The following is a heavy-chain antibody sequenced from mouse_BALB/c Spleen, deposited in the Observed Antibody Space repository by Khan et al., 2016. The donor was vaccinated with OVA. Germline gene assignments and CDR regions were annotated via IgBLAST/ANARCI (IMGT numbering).Heavy chain of an antibody. J-gene: IGHJ2*01. Sequence: EVELVESGGGLVQPGGSRKLSCAASGFTFSGFGMHWVRQAPEKGLEWVAYISSVSSTIYYADTVQGRFTISRDNPTNTLFLQLTSLRSEATAMSDGARTGYYYMDYWGQGTTLTVSS. V-gene: IGHV5-17*02. D-gene: IGHD2-3*01. CDR2: ISSVSSTI. CDR3: ARTGYYYMDY. CDR1: GFTFSGFG.